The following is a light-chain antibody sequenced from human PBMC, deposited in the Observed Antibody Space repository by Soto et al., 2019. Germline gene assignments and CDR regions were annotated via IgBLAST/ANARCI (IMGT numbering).Light chain of an antibody. CDR2: TAS. Sequence: DIQMTQSASSVSASVGDRVTITCRASQGISNYLAWYQHKPGTVPKLLIYTASTLQSGVPSRFTGSGSGTDFTLTISSLQPEDFAVYYCQQHNNWPSFGQGTRLEIK. J-gene: IGKJ5*01. V-gene: IGKV1-27*01. CDR1: QGISNY. CDR3: QQHNNWPS.